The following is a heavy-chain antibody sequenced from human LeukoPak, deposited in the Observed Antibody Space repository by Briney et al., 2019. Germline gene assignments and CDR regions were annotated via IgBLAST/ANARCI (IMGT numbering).Heavy chain of an antibody. CDR2: INAGNGNT. J-gene: IGHJ4*02. V-gene: IGHV1-3*01. CDR3: ARVGGWDYLDY. CDR1: GYTFTSYA. Sequence: ASVKVSCNASGYTFTSYAMHWVRQAPGQRHEWMGWINAGNGNTKYSQKFQGRVTITRDTSASTAYMELSSLRSEDTAVYYCARVGGWDYLDYWGQGTLVTVSS. D-gene: IGHD6-19*01.